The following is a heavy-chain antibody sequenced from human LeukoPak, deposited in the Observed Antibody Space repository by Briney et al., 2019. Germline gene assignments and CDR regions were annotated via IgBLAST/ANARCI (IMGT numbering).Heavy chain of an antibody. Sequence: GRSLRLSCAASGFTFSTSGVHWVRQAPGKGLEWVAFISYDGSGKYYADSVKGRFTISRDNSKNTLYLQMNSLRAEGTAVYYCARNVYDLRGQWLVPGFDYWGQGTLVTVSS. CDR2: ISYDGSGK. CDR1: GFTFSTSG. CDR3: ARNVYDLRGQWLVPGFDY. D-gene: IGHD6-19*01. J-gene: IGHJ4*02. V-gene: IGHV3-30*03.